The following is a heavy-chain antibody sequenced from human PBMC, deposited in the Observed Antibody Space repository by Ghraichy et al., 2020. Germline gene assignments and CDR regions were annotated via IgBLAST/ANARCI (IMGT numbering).Heavy chain of an antibody. CDR2: IYYSGST. CDR1: GGSFSGYY. CDR3: ARELGALDY. Sequence: SETLSLTCAVYGGSFSGYYWSWIRQPPGKGLEWIGYIYYSGSTNYNPSLKSRVTISLDMSKNQFSLKLSSVTAADTAVYYCARELGALDYWGQGTLVTVSS. J-gene: IGHJ4*02. V-gene: IGHV4-59*01.